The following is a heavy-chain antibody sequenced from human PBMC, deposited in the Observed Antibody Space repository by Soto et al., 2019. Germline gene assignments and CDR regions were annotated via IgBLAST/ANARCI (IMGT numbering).Heavy chain of an antibody. CDR1: GYTFINFD. Sequence: APVKGSCKASGYTFINFDISWVRQATGQGFEWMGWMNPGSGKTGYANKFQGRVTMTRDASTGTAHLELSSLTSEDTAVYYCARMASAGTLNWFDPWGQGTLVTVSS. V-gene: IGHV1-8*02. D-gene: IGHD6-13*01. CDR2: MNPGSGKT. CDR3: ARMASAGTLNWFDP. J-gene: IGHJ5*02.